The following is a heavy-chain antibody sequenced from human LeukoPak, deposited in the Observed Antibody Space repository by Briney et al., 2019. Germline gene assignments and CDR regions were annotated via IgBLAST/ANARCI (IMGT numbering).Heavy chain of an antibody. CDR1: GGTFSNYA. D-gene: IGHD3-22*01. CDR2: IIPIFGTA. CDR3: ALVGDSSGYYHYFDY. V-gene: IGHV1-69*13. J-gene: IGHJ4*02. Sequence: SVKVSCKASGGTFSNYAISWVRQAPGQGLEWMGGIIPIFGTANYAQKFQGRVTITADESTSTAYMELSSLRSEDTAVYYCALVGDSSGYYHYFDYWGQGTLVTVSS.